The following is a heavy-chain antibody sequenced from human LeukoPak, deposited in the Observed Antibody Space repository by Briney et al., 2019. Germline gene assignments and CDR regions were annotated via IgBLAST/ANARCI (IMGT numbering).Heavy chain of an antibody. J-gene: IGHJ4*02. D-gene: IGHD3-10*01. CDR3: ARGKRDLGSLLFDS. CDR2: TYYRSKWYK. V-gene: IGHV6-1*01. Sequence: SQTLSLTCAISGDSVPSNSATWNWIRQSPSRGLEWLGRTYYRSKWYKYYAVSVKGRITINADTSKNHFSLQLISVTPEDTAVYFCARGKRDLGSLLFDSWGQGTLVTVSS. CDR1: GDSVPSNSAT.